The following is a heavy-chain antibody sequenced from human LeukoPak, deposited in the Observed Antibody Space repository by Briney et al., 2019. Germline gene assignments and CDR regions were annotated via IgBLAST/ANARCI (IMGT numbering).Heavy chain of an antibody. CDR1: GYSFTGYY. Sequence: VASVKVSCKASGYSFTGYYMHWVRQAPGQGLEWMGWINPNSGGTNYAQKFQGWVTMTRDTSISTAYMELSRLRSDDTAVYYCARAGIAAAGSLDWGQGTLVTVSS. V-gene: IGHV1-2*04. J-gene: IGHJ4*02. CDR3: ARAGIAAAGSLD. D-gene: IGHD6-13*01. CDR2: INPNSGGT.